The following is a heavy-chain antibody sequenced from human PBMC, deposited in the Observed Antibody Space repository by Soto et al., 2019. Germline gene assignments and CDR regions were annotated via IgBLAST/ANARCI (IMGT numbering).Heavy chain of an antibody. CDR1: GFTVSSSY. J-gene: IGHJ6*02. Sequence: EVQRVESGGGLVQPGGSLRLSCAASGFTVSSSYMSWVRQAPGKGLEWVSVIYSGASTYYLDSVKGRSTISRDNSKNTLWLQVNGLGAEVTAVYYCARDGRPSGCWYFYGMYVWGQGTTIIVSS. V-gene: IGHV3-66*01. D-gene: IGHD2-2*03. CDR3: ARDGRPSGCWYFYGMYV. CDR2: IYSGAST.